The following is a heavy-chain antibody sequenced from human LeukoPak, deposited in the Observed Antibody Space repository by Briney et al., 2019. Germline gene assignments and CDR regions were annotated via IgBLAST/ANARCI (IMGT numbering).Heavy chain of an antibody. CDR1: GFTFSNYA. J-gene: IGHJ4*02. CDR2: ITGGGSGI. Sequence: PGGSLRLSCAASGFTFSNYAMSWVRQAPGKGLEWASAITGGGSGIYYADSMKSRFTISRDNSKNTLYLQINGLRAEDTAVYYCAKWGDYDVLTGYYVSDYWGQGTLVTVSS. D-gene: IGHD3-9*01. CDR3: AKWGDYDVLTGYYVSDY. V-gene: IGHV3-23*01.